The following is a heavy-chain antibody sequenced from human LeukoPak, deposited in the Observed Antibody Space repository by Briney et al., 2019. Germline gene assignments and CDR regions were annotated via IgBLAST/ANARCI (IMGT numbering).Heavy chain of an antibody. V-gene: IGHV3-30*18. CDR1: GFTFSSYG. CDR3: AKDPNGDYLGAFDS. Sequence: GGSLRLSCAASGFTFSSYGMHWVRQAPGKGLEWVAVISYDGSNKYYADSVKGRFTISRDNSKNTLYLQMNSLRAEDTAVYYCAKDPNGDYLGAFDSWGQGTMVTVS. CDR2: ISYDGSNK. D-gene: IGHD4-17*01. J-gene: IGHJ3*02.